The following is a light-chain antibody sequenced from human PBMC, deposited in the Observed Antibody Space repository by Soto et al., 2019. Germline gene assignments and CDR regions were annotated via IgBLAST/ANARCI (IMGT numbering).Light chain of an antibody. J-gene: IGKJ1*01. CDR2: PAS. CDR1: QSIDKF. Sequence: DIPMTQSPSSLSASAGDRVTITCRASQSIDKFLSWYQQKPGKAPNLLISPASTLQGGVPSRFSGSGSGTDFTLTISSLQPEDFATYFCQQTYNLPWTFGQGTTVEIK. CDR3: QQTYNLPWT. V-gene: IGKV1-39*01.